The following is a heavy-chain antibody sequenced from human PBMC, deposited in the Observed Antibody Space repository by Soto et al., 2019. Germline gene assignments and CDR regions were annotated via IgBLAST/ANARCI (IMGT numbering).Heavy chain of an antibody. Sequence: GGSLRLSCAASGFTFSSYWMSWVRQAPGKGLEWVANIKQDGSEKYYVDSVKGRFTISRDSAKNSLYLQMNSLRAEDTAVYYCARAYDSSGYYPREFGYWGQGTLVTVSS. D-gene: IGHD3-22*01. J-gene: IGHJ4*02. CDR3: ARAYDSSGYYPREFGY. CDR1: GFTFSSYW. V-gene: IGHV3-7*01. CDR2: IKQDGSEK.